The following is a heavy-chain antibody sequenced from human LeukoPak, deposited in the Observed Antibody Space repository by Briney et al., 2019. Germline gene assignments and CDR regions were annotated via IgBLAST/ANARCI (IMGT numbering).Heavy chain of an antibody. CDR2: IRYDGSNS. CDR3: VKEASWSGYYITYYFDN. CDR1: RFTFSSYG. V-gene: IGHV3-30*02. D-gene: IGHD3-3*01. Sequence: PGGSLRLSCVGSRFTFSSYGMHWVRQAPGEGLEWVAFIRYDGSNSYYIDPVKGRFTISRDNSKNTLYLEMNSLRPEDTAVYYCVKEASWSGYYITYYFDNWGQGTLVTVSS. J-gene: IGHJ4*02.